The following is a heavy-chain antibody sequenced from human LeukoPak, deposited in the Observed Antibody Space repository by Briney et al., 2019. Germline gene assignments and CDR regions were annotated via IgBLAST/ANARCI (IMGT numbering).Heavy chain of an antibody. Sequence: SETLSLTCTVSGRSISSYHWSWIRQPPGKGLEWIGYIYYSGSTNYNPSLKSRVTISLDTPKNQFSLKRRSVTAADTAVYYCARVVGAAHFDYWGQGTLVTVSS. CDR2: IYYSGST. CDR3: ARVVGAAHFDY. J-gene: IGHJ4*02. V-gene: IGHV4-59*01. D-gene: IGHD1-26*01. CDR1: GRSISSYH.